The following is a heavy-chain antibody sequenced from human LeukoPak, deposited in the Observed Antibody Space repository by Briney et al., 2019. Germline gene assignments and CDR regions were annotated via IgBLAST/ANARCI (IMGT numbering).Heavy chain of an antibody. V-gene: IGHV3-53*01. Sequence: PGGSLRLSCAASGFTVSSGYMSWVRQAPGKGLEWVSVIYSGGSTYYADSVKGRFTISRDNAKNTLYLQMNSLRAEDTAVYYCARDGSYYYGSGSYTLDYWGQGTLVTVSS. CDR2: IYSGGST. J-gene: IGHJ4*02. CDR3: ARDGSYYYGSGSYTLDY. CDR1: GFTVSSGY. D-gene: IGHD3-10*01.